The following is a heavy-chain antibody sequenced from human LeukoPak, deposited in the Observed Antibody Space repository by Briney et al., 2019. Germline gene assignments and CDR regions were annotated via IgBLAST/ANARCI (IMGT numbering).Heavy chain of an antibody. CDR2: IYYSGST. CDR3: ARVGGTYYKVYYFDY. D-gene: IGHD1-26*01. V-gene: IGHV4-59*11. J-gene: IGHJ4*02. Sequence: SETLSLTCTVSGGSISYHYWSWIRKPPGKGLEWIGYIYYSGSTNYNPSLKSRVTISVDTSKNQFSLKLSSVTAADTAVYYCARVGGTYYKVYYFDYWGQGTLVTVSS. CDR1: GGSISYHY.